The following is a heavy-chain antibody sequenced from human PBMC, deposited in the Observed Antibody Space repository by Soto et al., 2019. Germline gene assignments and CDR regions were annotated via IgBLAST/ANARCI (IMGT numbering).Heavy chain of an antibody. CDR1: GGSISSFY. CDR3: AREAPRNLYYFDY. V-gene: IGHV4-59*01. J-gene: IGHJ4*02. Sequence: PSETLSLTCTVSGGSISSFYWSWIRQPPGKGLEWIGYIYYSGSTNYNPSLMSRVTISVDTSKNQFSLKLYSVTAADTAVYYCAREAPRNLYYFDYWGQGTLVTVSS. CDR2: IYYSGST. D-gene: IGHD4-4*01.